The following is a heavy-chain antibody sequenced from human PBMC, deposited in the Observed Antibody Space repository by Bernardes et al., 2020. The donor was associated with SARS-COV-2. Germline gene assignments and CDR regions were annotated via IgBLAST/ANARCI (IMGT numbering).Heavy chain of an antibody. CDR3: ARGPLYYDFWSGYYTDNWFDP. D-gene: IGHD3-3*01. CDR1: GFTFSSYA. Sequence: GGSLRLSCAASGFTFSSYAMHWVRQAPGKGLEWVAFISYDGSNKYYAYSVKGRFTISRDNSKNTLYLQMNSLRAEDTAVYYCARGPLYYDFWSGYYTDNWFDPWGQGTLVTVSS. CDR2: ISYDGSNK. J-gene: IGHJ5*02. V-gene: IGHV3-30-3*01.